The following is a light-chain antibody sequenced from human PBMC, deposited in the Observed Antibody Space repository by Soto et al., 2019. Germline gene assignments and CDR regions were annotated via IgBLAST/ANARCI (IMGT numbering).Light chain of an antibody. CDR2: ANN. CDR1: SSNIGAHYD. V-gene: IGLV1-40*01. CDR3: QSYDSSLSVVV. J-gene: IGLJ2*01. Sequence: QSVLTQPPSVSGAPGQRVTISCTGSSSNIGAHYDVHWYQQFTGKAPKLLIYANNNRPSGVPDRFSGSQSGTSASLAITGLQAEDEADYYCQSYDSSLSVVVFGGGTKLTV.